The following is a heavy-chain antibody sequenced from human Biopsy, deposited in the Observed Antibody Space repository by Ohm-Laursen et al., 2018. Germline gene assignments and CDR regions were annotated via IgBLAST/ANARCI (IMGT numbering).Heavy chain of an antibody. CDR1: GFTFSSYG. Sequence: SLRLSCAASGFTFSSYGIHWVRQAPGKGLEWVAVIWYDGSNKYSADSVKGRFSISRDNSKNSLFLHMNSLRAEDTAVYYCARESALKWYQSLSYFNGMDVWGQGTTVTVSS. CDR2: IWYDGSNK. V-gene: IGHV3-33*01. D-gene: IGHD2-2*01. J-gene: IGHJ6*02. CDR3: ARESALKWYQSLSYFNGMDV.